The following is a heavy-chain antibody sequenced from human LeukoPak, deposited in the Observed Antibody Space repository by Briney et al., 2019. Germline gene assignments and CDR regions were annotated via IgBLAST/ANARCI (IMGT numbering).Heavy chain of an antibody. CDR2: ISSSSSYI. CDR3: ARDPNYSGYDTPRLKSFDY. V-gene: IGHV3-21*01. Sequence: PGGSLRLSCAASGFTFSSYAMSWVRQAPGKGLEWVSSISSSSSYIYYADSVKGRFTISRDNAKNSLYLQMNSLRAEDTAVYYCARDPNYSGYDTPRLKSFDYWGQGTLVTVSS. D-gene: IGHD5-12*01. J-gene: IGHJ4*02. CDR1: GFTFSSYA.